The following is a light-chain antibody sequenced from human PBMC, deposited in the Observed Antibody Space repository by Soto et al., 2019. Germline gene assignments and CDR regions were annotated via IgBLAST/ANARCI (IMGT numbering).Light chain of an antibody. Sequence: DIVMTQSPDSLAVSLGERATINCKSSQSVLYSSNNKNYLAWYQQRPGQPPKLIIYWASTRESGVPERFSGSGSETDFTLTMTRLQAEDVAVYYCHEYESTPPTVGQGTKLEIK. CDR3: HEYESTPPT. V-gene: IGKV4-1*01. J-gene: IGKJ2*01. CDR1: QSVLYSSNNKNY. CDR2: WAS.